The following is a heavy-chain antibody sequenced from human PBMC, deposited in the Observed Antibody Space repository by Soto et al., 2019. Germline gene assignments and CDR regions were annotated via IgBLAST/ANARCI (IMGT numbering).Heavy chain of an antibody. D-gene: IGHD4-17*01. CDR3: AKDHLMTTVATVGY. CDR1: GFTFSTYG. Sequence: QVQLVESGGGVVQPGRSLRLSCAASGFTFSTYGMHWVRQAPGKGLEWVAVISYDGRKEYYAESVKGRFTISRDNYKNTLNLQMNSLRAEDTALYYCAKDHLMTTVATVGYWGQGALVTVTS. J-gene: IGHJ4*02. CDR2: ISYDGRKE. V-gene: IGHV3-30*18.